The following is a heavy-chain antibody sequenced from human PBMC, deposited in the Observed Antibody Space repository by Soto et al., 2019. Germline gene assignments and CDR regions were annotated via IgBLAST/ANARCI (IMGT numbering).Heavy chain of an antibody. V-gene: IGHV3-48*01. J-gene: IGHJ4*02. CDR2: FRSRGSVI. CDR3: ARDYKWGFDY. D-gene: IGHD1-1*01. CDR1: GFSFRSYS. Sequence: EVQRVESWGGLVQPGGCLRLSCAASGFSFRSYSMNWVRQAPGKGLEWVSYFRSRGSVIWDADSVKGRFTISRDDAKNSLYLQMNSLRAEDTAVYYCARDYKWGFDYWGKGALVTVSS.